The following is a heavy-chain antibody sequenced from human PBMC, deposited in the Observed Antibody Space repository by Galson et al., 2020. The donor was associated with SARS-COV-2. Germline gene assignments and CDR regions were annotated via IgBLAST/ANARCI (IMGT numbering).Heavy chain of an antibody. CDR2: INSDESRI. V-gene: IGHV3-74*03. CDR3: ARVHPLGGGGSYFDS. J-gene: IGHJ4*02. CDR1: GFTFSSYW. D-gene: IGHD1-1*01. Sequence: GGSLRLSCVASGFTFSSYWMHWVRQSPGRGLVWVSRINSDESRIQYDDSVKGRFTISRDNAKSTLYLQMNSLGAEDTAVYYCARVHPLGGGGSYFDSWGQGILVTVSS.